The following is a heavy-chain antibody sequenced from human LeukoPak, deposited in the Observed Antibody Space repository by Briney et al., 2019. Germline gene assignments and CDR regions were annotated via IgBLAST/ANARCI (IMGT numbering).Heavy chain of an antibody. CDR2: IKQDGSEK. V-gene: IGHV3-7*01. CDR3: ARETPCGGDCYHPDY. J-gene: IGHJ4*02. D-gene: IGHD2-21*02. Sequence: GGSLRLSCAASGFTLSSYWMSWVRQAPGKGVEWVANIKQDGSEKYYVDSVKGRFTISRDNAKNSLYLQMNSLRAEDTAVYYCARETPCGGDCYHPDYWGQGTLVTVSS. CDR1: GFTLSSYW.